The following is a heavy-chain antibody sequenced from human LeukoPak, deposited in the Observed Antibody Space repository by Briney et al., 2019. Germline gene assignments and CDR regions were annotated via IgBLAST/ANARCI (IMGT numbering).Heavy chain of an antibody. D-gene: IGHD4/OR15-4a*01. CDR1: GFTFSTYS. J-gene: IGHJ4*02. CDR3: ARVRGGNYQPLNFDY. V-gene: IGHV3-48*02. CDR2: ITSTSGTI. Sequence: GGSLRLSCAASGFTFSTYSMNWLRQAPGKGLEWLSYITSTSGTIYYADSVKGRFTVSRDNAKNSLYLQMNSLRDEDTAVYYCARVRGGNYQPLNFDYWGQGTLVTVSS.